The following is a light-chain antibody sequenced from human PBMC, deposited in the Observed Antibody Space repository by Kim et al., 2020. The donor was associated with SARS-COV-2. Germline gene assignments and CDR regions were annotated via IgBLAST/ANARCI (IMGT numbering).Light chain of an antibody. CDR2: KAS. V-gene: IGKV1-5*03. CDR1: QSISSW. Sequence: ASVGDRVTITCRASQSISSWLAWYQQKPWKAPKLLIYKASSLESGVPSRFSGSGSGTEFTLTISSLQPDDFATYYCQQYNSYSLTFDGGTKVDIK. CDR3: QQYNSYSLT. J-gene: IGKJ4*01.